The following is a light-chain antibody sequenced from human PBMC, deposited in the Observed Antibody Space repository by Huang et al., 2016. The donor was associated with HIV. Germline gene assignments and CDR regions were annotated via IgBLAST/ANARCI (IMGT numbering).Light chain of an antibody. Sequence: IQLTQSPTSLSAPVGDRVAIACRASQAIGTYLNWFQQKPGRAPKLLFSDVSSLHPVIPSRFVGSGSGTKFTLTIRGLQLDDVATYFCQQSYSALITFGQGTRLEIK. CDR2: DVS. CDR1: QAIGTY. V-gene: IGKV1-39*01. CDR3: QQSYSALIT. J-gene: IGKJ5*01.